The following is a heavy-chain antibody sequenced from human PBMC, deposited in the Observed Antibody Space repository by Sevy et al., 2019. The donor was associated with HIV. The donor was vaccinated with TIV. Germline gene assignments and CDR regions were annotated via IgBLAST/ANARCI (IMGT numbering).Heavy chain of an antibody. CDR2: INQDGSVK. CDR3: VRAIAAAGSF. D-gene: IGHD6-13*01. J-gene: IGHJ4*02. Sequence: GGSLRLSCAASGFTLNSYWMSWVRQAPGKGLEGVANINQDGSVKYYVDSVKGRFTISRDSARNSLSLRMNSLRAEDTALYYCVRAIAAAGSFWGQGTLVTVSS. V-gene: IGHV3-7*01. CDR1: GFTLNSYW.